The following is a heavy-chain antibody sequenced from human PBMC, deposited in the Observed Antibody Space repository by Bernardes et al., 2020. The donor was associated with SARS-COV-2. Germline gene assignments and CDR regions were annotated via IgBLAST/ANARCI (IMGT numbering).Heavy chain of an antibody. CDR3: ARSNNYGPDY. J-gene: IGHJ4*02. Sequence: GSLRLSCAASGFTFSNYWMHWVRQPPGKGLVWVSRIYNGGSDTTYADSVRGRFTISRDNANNILYLQMNSLRAEDTTVYYCARSNNYGPDYWGQGTLVTVSS. V-gene: IGHV3-74*01. CDR1: GFTFSNYW. CDR2: IYNGGSDT. D-gene: IGHD5-18*01.